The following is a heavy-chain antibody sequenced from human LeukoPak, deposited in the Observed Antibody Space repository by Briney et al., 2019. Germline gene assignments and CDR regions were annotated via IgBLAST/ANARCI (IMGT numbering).Heavy chain of an antibody. CDR1: GDSISSDTYY. CDR2: IYASGNS. V-gene: IGHV4-61*02. D-gene: IGHD2-15*01. CDR3: AGTRRYCSGGSCYNWFDR. Sequence: PSETLSLTCTVSGDSISSDTYYWSWIRQPAGKGLEWIGRIYASGNSNYNASLKSRVTISIDTSKNQFSLRLSSVIAADTAVYYCAGTRRYCSGGSCYNWFDRCGQGTLVTVSS. J-gene: IGHJ5*02.